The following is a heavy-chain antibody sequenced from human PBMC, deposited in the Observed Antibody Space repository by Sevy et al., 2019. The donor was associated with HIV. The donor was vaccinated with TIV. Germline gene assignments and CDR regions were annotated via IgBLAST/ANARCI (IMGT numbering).Heavy chain of an antibody. V-gene: IGHV1-24*01. D-gene: IGHD3-22*01. CDR1: GYTLTELS. CDR2: FDPEDGET. J-gene: IGHJ4*02. CDR3: APTKDYYDRSGYPFDY. Sequence: ASVKVSCKVSGYTLTELSMHWLRQAPGKGLEWVGSFDPEDGETVYEHNFQGRVSMTEDTSTDTAYMEVISLKFEDTAVYYCAPTKDYYDRSGYPFDYWGQGTLVTVSS.